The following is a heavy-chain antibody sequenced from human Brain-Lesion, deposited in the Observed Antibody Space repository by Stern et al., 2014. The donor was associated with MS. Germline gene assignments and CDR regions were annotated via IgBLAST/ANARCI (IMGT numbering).Heavy chain of an antibody. CDR3: ARDITGSSAYFAY. V-gene: IGHV3-9*01. CDR2: ISWNSGTI. D-gene: IGHD1-14*01. J-gene: IGHJ4*02. Sequence: EVHLVESGGDLVQPGRSLRLSCAAFGFTFDDYAMHWVQQAPGKGLEWVAGISWNSGTIGYADSVKGRFTTSRDNAYSSLYLQMNSLRPEDTALYYCARDITGSSAYFAYWGQGTLVTVSS. CDR1: GFTFDDYA.